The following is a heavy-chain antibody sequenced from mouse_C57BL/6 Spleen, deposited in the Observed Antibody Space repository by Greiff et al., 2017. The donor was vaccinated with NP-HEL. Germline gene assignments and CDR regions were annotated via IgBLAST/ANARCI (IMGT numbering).Heavy chain of an antibody. V-gene: IGHV1-59*01. J-gene: IGHJ2*01. Sequence: QVQLQQPGAELVRPGTSVKLSCKASGYTFTSYWMHWVKQRPGQGLEWIGVIDPSDSYTNYNQKFKGKATLTVDTSSSTAYMQLSSLTSEDSAVYYCARSSPYDRARYYFDYWGQGTTLTVSS. CDR2: IDPSDSYT. CDR3: ARSSPYDRARYYFDY. D-gene: IGHD2-12*01. CDR1: GYTFTSYW.